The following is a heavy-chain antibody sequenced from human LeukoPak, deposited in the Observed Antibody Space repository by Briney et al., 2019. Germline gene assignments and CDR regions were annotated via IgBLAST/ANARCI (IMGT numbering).Heavy chain of an antibody. V-gene: IGHV4-59*01. D-gene: IGHD6-13*01. J-gene: IGHJ4*02. CDR3: AVSQQLAYFDY. CDR2: IYYSGST. CDR1: GGSISSYY. Sequence: SETLSLTCTVSGGSISSYYWSWIRQPPGKGLEWIGYIYYSGSTNYNPSLKSRVTISVDTSKNQFSLKLSSVTAADTAVYYCAVSQQLAYFDYWGQGTLVTVSS.